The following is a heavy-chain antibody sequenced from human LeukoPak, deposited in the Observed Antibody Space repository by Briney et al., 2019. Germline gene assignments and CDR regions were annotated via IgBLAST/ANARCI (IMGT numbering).Heavy chain of an antibody. D-gene: IGHD4-23*01. CDR2: IYYSGST. CDR3: ARDSDRQGGNSVDY. V-gene: IGHV4-39*07. Sequence: SETLSLTCTVSGGSISSSSYYWGWIRQPPGKGLEWIGSIYYSGSTYYNPSLKSRVTISVDTSKNQFSLKLSSVTAADTAVYYCARDSDRQGGNSVDYWGQGTLVTVSS. J-gene: IGHJ4*02. CDR1: GGSISSSSYY.